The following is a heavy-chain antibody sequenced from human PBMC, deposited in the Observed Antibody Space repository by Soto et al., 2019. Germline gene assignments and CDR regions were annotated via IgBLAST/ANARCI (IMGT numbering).Heavy chain of an antibody. CDR3: ARLRDYYHTSGYPQGFYFDY. CDR2: IFHSGSA. D-gene: IGHD3-22*01. J-gene: IGHJ4*02. V-gene: IGHV4-31*03. Sequence: PSETLSLTCSVSGGSINSASYYWSWVRQRPGKGLEWIGHIFHSGSAYYNAFLKTRLSISVDTSKNQFSLKLNSVTAADTAVYYCARLRDYYHTSGYPQGFYFDYSGQGPLVTVYS. CDR1: GGSINSASYY.